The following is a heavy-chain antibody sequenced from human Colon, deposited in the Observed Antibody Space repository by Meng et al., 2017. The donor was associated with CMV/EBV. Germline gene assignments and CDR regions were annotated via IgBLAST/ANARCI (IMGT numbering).Heavy chain of an antibody. V-gene: IGHV3-23*01. CDR2: LTPSGDST. CDR1: GFTFSTYA. D-gene: IGHD3/OR15-3a*01. CDR3: ADIGLAFGMDV. Sequence: GESLRLSCAASGFTFSTYAMTWVRQAPGKGLEWVSALTPSGDSTFYADSVKGRFTISRDNSKNTLHLQMNSLKTEDTAVYYCADIGLAFGMDVWGRGTTVTVSS. J-gene: IGHJ6*02.